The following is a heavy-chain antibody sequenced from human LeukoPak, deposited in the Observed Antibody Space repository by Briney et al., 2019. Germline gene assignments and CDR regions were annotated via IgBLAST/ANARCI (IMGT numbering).Heavy chain of an antibody. J-gene: IGHJ3*02. V-gene: IGHV3-48*03. CDR3: ARDPWPRDAYDI. CDR2: ISSSGSTI. CDR1: GFTFSSYE. Sequence: GGSLRLSCAASGFTFSSYEMNWVRQAPGKGLEWVSHISSSGSTIYYADSVKGRFTISRDNAKNSLYLQMDSLRAEDTAAYYCARDPWPRDAYDIWGQGTMVTVSS.